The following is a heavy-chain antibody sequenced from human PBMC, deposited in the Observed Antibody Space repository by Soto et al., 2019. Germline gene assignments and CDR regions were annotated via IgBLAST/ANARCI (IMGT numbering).Heavy chain of an antibody. CDR1: GGSFSGYY. CDR2: INHSGST. D-gene: IGHD2-21*02. J-gene: IGHJ4*02. CDR3: ARGPNTYCGGDCYQAVDY. Sequence: QVQLQQWGAGLLKPSETLSLTCAVYGGSFSGYYWSWIRQPPGKGLEWIGEINHSGSTNYNPSLTSRVTISVDTSKNQFSLKLSSVTAADTAVYYCARGPNTYCGGDCYQAVDYWGQGTLVTVSS. V-gene: IGHV4-34*01.